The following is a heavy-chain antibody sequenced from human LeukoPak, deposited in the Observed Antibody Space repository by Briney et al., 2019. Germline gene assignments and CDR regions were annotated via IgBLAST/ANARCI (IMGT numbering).Heavy chain of an antibody. D-gene: IGHD3-22*01. CDR1: GYTFTSYG. CDR3: ARGNYYDSSVRWLSGGGNY. Sequence: ASVKVSCKASGYTFTSYGISWVRQAPGQGLEWMGWISAYNGNTNYAQKLQGRVTMTTDTSTSTAYMELRSLRSDDTAVYYCARGNYYDSSVRWLSGGGNYWGQGTLVTVSS. J-gene: IGHJ4*02. CDR2: ISAYNGNT. V-gene: IGHV1-18*01.